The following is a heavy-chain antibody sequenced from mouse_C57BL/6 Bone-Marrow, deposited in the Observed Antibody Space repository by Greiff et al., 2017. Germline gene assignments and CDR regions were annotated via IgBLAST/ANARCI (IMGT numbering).Heavy chain of an antibody. CDR2: ISYDGSN. CDR3: AKLGRFAY. J-gene: IGHJ3*01. D-gene: IGHD4-1*01. Sequence: EVQLVESGPGLVKPSQSLSLTCSVTGYSITSGYYWNWIRQFPGNKLEWMGYISYDGSNNYNPSLKNRISINRDTSKNQFFLKLNSVTTEDTATYYCAKLGRFAYWGQGTLVTVSA. CDR1: GYSITSGYY. V-gene: IGHV3-6*01.